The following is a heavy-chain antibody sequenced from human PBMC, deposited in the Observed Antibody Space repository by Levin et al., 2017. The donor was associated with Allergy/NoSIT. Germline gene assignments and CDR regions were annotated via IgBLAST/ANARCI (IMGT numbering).Heavy chain of an antibody. CDR2: IKSDGSEK. J-gene: IGHJ3*02. CDR1: GFIFSDYW. CDR3: ARGFKGAFEI. Sequence: GGSLRLSCAASGFIFSDYWMRWVRQTPGKGLEWVANIKSDGSEKYYADSVKGRFTISRDNAKNSLFLQMNSLRADDTAVYYCARGFKGAFEIGGQGAVVTVSS. V-gene: IGHV3-7*01.